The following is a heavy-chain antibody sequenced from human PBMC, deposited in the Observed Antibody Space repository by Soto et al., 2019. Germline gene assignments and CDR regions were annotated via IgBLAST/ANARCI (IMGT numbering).Heavy chain of an antibody. CDR1: GGTFSSYT. CDR2: IIPILGIA. V-gene: IGHV1-69*04. J-gene: IGHJ4*02. Sequence: LVKVSCKASGGTFSSYTISWVRQAPGQGLEWMGRIIPILGIANYAQKFQGRVTITADKSTSTAYMELSSLRSEDTAVYHCARDSASGSSLDYWGQGTLVTVSS. CDR3: ARDSASGSSLDY. D-gene: IGHD3-10*01.